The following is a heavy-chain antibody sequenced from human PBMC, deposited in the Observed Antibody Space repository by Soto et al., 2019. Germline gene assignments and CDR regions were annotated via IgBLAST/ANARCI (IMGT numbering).Heavy chain of an antibody. Sequence: GGSLRLSCAASGFTFSSYAMSWVRQAPGKGLEWVSAISGSGGSTYYADSVKGRFTISRDNSKNTLYLQMNSLRAEDTAVYYCAKNPSDYDILTGYYKDYWGQGTLVTVSS. J-gene: IGHJ4*02. CDR3: AKNPSDYDILTGYYKDY. D-gene: IGHD3-9*01. V-gene: IGHV3-23*01. CDR2: ISGSGGST. CDR1: GFTFSSYA.